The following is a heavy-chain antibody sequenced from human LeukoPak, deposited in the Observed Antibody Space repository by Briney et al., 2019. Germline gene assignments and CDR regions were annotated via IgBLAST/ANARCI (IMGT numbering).Heavy chain of an antibody. J-gene: IGHJ6*02. Sequence: GGSLRLSCAASEFIISSLYMSWVRQAPGKGLEWVSVIYTGDRTSYADSVKGRFSISRDNSKNTVYLQINSLRAEDTAVYYCASAAAAYYGMDVWAKGPRSPFP. D-gene: IGHD6-25*01. CDR2: IYTGDRT. V-gene: IGHV3-53*01. CDR1: EFIISSLY. CDR3: ASAAAAYYGMDV.